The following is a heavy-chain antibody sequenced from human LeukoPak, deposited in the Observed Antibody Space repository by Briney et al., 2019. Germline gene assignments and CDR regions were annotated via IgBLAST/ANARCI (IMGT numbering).Heavy chain of an antibody. CDR2: ISYDGSNK. CDR3: ARVNVDIVATYYFDY. V-gene: IGHV3-30-3*01. CDR1: GFTFSSYA. D-gene: IGHD5-12*01. J-gene: IGHJ4*02. Sequence: GGSLRLSCAASGFTFSSYAMHWVRQAPGKGLEWVAAISYDGSNKYYADSVKGRFTISRDNSKNTLYLQMNSLRAEDTAVYYCARVNVDIVATYYFDYWGQGTLVTVSS.